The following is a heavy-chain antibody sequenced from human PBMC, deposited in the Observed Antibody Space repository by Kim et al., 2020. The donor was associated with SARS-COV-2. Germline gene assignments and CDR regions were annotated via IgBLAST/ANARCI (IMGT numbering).Heavy chain of an antibody. J-gene: IGHJ6*02. Sequence: RFTISRDNSKNTLYLQMNSLRAEDTAVYYCAKDRGIAAAGPQHYYYGMDVWGQETTVTVSS. V-gene: IGHV3-23*01. CDR3: AKDRGIAAAGPQHYYYGMDV. D-gene: IGHD6-13*01.